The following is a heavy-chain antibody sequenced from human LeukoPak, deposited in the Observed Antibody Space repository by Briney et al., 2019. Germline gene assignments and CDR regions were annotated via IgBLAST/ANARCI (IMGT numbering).Heavy chain of an antibody. CDR2: ISYDGSNK. CDR3: ARPYSSGWYGDFDY. CDR1: GFTFSSYA. V-gene: IGHV3-30-3*01. Sequence: GGSLRLSCAAPGFTFSSYAMHWVRQAPGKGLEWVAVISYDGSNKYYADSVKGRFTISRDNSKNTLYLQMNSLRAEDTAMYYCARPYSSGWYGDFDYWGQGTLVTVSS. J-gene: IGHJ4*02. D-gene: IGHD6-19*01.